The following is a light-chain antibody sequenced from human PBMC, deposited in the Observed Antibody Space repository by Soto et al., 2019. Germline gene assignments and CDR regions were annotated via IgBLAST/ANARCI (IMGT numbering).Light chain of an antibody. J-gene: IGKJ5*01. CDR3: QQYKNWPPIT. V-gene: IGKV3-15*01. CDR1: QSVSGN. CDR2: DTS. Sequence: EIVMTQSPDTLSVSPGERATLSCRASQSVSGNLAWYQQKPGQAPRLLIYDTSTRATGIPARFSGSGSGTEFTLSISSLQSEDFAVYYCQQYKNWPPITFGQGTRLEIK.